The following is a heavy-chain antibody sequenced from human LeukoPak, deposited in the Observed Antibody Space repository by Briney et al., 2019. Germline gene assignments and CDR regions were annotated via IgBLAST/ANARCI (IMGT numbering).Heavy chain of an antibody. CDR1: GYTFTGYY. D-gene: IGHD3-10*01. Sequence: ASVKVSCKASGYTFTGYYMHWVRQAPGQGLEWMGWINPNSGGTNYAQKFQGRVTMTRDTSISTAYMELSRLRSDDTAVYYCARGGSGSLSDYYYYGMDVWGQGTTVTVSS. CDR3: ARGGSGSLSDYYYYGMDV. J-gene: IGHJ6*02. CDR2: INPNSGGT. V-gene: IGHV1-2*02.